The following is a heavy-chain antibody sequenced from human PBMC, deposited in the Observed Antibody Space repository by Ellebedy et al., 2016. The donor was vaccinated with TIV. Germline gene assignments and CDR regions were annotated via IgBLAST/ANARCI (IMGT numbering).Heavy chain of an antibody. CDR1: GYTFTSYY. D-gene: IGHD5-24*01. CDR3: ARDRGMATSPEINY. V-gene: IGHV1-18*01. Sequence: ASVKVSCKASGYTFTSYYITWVRQAPGQGLEWMGWISAYNGNTNYAQKLQGRVTMTTDTSTSTAYMELRSLRSDDTAVYFCARDRGMATSPEINYWGQGTLVTVSS. CDR2: ISAYNGNT. J-gene: IGHJ4*02.